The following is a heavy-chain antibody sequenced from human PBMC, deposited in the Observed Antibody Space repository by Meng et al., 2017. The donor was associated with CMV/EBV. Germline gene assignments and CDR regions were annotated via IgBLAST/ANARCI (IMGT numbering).Heavy chain of an antibody. CDR1: GFTFSNSW. CDR3: TTDSNDYDFWSGPTDYYYYYGMDV. CDR2: IKSKTDGGTT. Sequence: GGSLRLSCAASGFTFSNSWMRWVRQAPGKGLEWVGRIKSKTDGGTTDYAAPVKGRFTISRDDSKNTLYLQMNSLKTEDTAVYYCTTDSNDYDFWSGPTDYYYYYGMDVWGQGTTVTVSS. D-gene: IGHD3-3*01. J-gene: IGHJ6*02. V-gene: IGHV3-15*01.